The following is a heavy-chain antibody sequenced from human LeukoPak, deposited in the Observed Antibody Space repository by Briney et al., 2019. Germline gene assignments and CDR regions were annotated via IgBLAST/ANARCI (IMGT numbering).Heavy chain of an antibody. CDR3: ARVNWNDVGSFDY. CDR2: ISSSSSPI. CDR1: GFTFSNYI. J-gene: IGHJ4*02. D-gene: IGHD1-20*01. V-gene: IGHV3-48*02. Sequence: GGSLRLSCAASGFTFSNYIMNWVRQAPGKGLEWLSHISSSSSPIYYADSVKGRFTISRDNAKNSLYLQMNSLRDEDTGVYYCARVNWNDVGSFDYWGQGTLVTVSS.